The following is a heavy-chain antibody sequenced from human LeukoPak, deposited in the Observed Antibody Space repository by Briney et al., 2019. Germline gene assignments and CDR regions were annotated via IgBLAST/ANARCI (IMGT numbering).Heavy chain of an antibody. CDR2: ITPDGGAK. CDR3: AREAY. CDR1: GFSFSRSW. Sequence: GGSLRLSCAASGFSFSRSWVSWVRQAPGKGPEWVASITPDGGAKYYVDSVEGRFTISRDNAKNSLSLQMNSLGVEDTGVYYCAREAYWGQGSLVTVSS. J-gene: IGHJ4*02. V-gene: IGHV3-7*01.